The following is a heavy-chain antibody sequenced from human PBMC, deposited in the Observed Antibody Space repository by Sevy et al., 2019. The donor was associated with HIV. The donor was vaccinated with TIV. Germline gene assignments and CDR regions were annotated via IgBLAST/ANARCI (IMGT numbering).Heavy chain of an antibody. CDR1: GFTFSSYA. CDR3: AREVPRYCSSTSCYSPWYFQH. D-gene: IGHD2-2*02. V-gene: IGHV3-30-3*01. CDR2: ISYDGSNK. J-gene: IGHJ1*01. Sequence: GGSLRLSCAASGFTFSSYAMHWVRQAPGKGLEWVAVISYDGSNKYYGDSAKGRFTISRDNSKNTLYLQMNSLRAEDTAVYYCAREVPRYCSSTSCYSPWYFQHWGQGTLVTVSS.